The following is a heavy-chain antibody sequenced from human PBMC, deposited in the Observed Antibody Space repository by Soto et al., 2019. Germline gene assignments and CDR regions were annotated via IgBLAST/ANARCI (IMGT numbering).Heavy chain of an antibody. CDR1: GYTFSSYG. Sequence: VQLVQSGNVVQKPGSSVKVSCKTSGYTFSSYGIIWVRQAPGQGLEWMGWISGYNGNADYAQRLQGRVNMTTDTSSTTVFMELRERRSDDTAVYFCAREGWLGDLVYWGQGSLVTVS. CDR2: ISGYNGNA. V-gene: IGHV1-18*01. CDR3: AREGWLGDLVY. D-gene: IGHD3-10*01. J-gene: IGHJ4*02.